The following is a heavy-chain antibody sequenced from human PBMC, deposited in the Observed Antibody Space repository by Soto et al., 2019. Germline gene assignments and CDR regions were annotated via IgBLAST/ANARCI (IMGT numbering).Heavy chain of an antibody. CDR1: GGTFSSYA. Sequence: QVQLVQSGAEVKKPGSSVKVSCKASGGTFSSYAISWVRQAPGQGLEWMGGIIPIFGTANYAQKFQGRVTITAAESTSTADMELSSVRSEGTAVYYCAGGGGYCSGGGCYDDWGQGTLVTVSS. CDR3: AGGGGYCSGGGCYDD. J-gene: IGHJ4*02. D-gene: IGHD2-15*01. V-gene: IGHV1-69*12. CDR2: IIPIFGTA.